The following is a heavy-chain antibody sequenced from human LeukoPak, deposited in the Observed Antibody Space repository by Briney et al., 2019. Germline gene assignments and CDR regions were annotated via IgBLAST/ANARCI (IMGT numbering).Heavy chain of an antibody. Sequence: PGGSLRLSCAASGFTFSSNWMTWVRQAPGKGLEWVASVKKDASEKYYVDSVKGRFTISRDNAKNSLYLQMSSLRVEDTAVYYCARGRNGDYVSGAWNWFDPWGQGTLVTVSS. CDR1: GFTFSSNW. J-gene: IGHJ5*02. CDR3: ARGRNGDYVSGAWNWFDP. CDR2: VKKDASEK. V-gene: IGHV3-7*01. D-gene: IGHD4-17*01.